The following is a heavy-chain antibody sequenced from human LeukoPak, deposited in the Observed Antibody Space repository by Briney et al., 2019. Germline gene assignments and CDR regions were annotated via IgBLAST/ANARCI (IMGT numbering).Heavy chain of an antibody. D-gene: IGHD3-10*01. CDR3: ARDLKLGGYYGSGSYFGY. Sequence: ASVKVSCKASGYTFTSYGISWVRQAPGQGLEWMGWISAYNGNTNYAQKLQGRVTMTTDTSTSTAYMELRSLRSDDTAVYYCARDLKLGGYYGSGSYFGYWGQGTLVTVSS. CDR1: GYTFTSYG. CDR2: ISAYNGNT. J-gene: IGHJ4*02. V-gene: IGHV1-18*01.